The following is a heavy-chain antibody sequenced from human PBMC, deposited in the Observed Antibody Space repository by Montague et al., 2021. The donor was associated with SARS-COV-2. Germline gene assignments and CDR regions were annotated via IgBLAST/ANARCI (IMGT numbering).Heavy chain of an antibody. Sequence: PALVKPTQTLTLTCTFSGFSLSTGGMCVSWTRQPPGKALEWLARIDWDDDKYYSTSLKTRLTISKDTSKNQVVLTMTNMDPVDTATYYCARRTYDILTGYDYGMDVWGQGTTVTVSS. CDR1: GFSLSTGGMC. V-gene: IGHV2-70*11. CDR2: IDWDDDK. J-gene: IGHJ6*02. CDR3: ARRTYDILTGYDYGMDV. D-gene: IGHD3-9*01.